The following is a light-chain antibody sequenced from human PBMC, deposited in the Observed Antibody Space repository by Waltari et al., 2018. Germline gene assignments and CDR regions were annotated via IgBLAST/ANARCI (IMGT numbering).Light chain of an antibody. CDR1: QNIATY. V-gene: IGKV1-39*01. Sequence: DIRMTQSPSSLSVSIGDRVTISCRASQNIATYLNWYQQKSGKAPKLLIYGASTLQSGVPSRFRGGGSGTDFTLTISSLRPEDVAIYFCQHSYNVPLTFGGGTQVEI. CDR2: GAS. J-gene: IGKJ4*01. CDR3: QHSYNVPLT.